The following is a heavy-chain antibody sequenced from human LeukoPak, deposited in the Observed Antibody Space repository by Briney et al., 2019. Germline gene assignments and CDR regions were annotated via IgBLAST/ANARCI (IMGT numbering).Heavy chain of an antibody. J-gene: IGHJ4*02. CDR3: AKDDAWLRFGE. Sequence: GGSLRLSCAASGFTFSSSAMSWVRQAPGKGLEWVSSISGSGDSTYYADSVKGRFTISRDNSKNTLYLQMNSLTAEDTAVYYCAKDDAWLRFGEWSQGTLVTVSS. CDR1: GFTFSSSA. D-gene: IGHD3-10*01. CDR2: ISGSGDST. V-gene: IGHV3-23*01.